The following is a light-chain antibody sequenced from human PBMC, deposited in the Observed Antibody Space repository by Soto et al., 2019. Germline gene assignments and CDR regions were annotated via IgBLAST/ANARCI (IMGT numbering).Light chain of an antibody. CDR3: QQYNSYSGT. V-gene: IGKV1-5*03. CDR1: QTISSW. CDR2: KAS. Sequence: DIQMTQSPSTLSGSVGDRVTITCRASQTISSWLAWYQQKPGKAPKLLIYKASTLKSGVPSRFSGSGSGTEFTLTISSLQPDDFATYYCQQYNSYSGTLGQGTKVDIK. J-gene: IGKJ1*01.